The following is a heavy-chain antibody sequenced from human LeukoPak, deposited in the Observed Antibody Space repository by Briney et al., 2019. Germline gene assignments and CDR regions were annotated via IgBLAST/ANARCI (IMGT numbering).Heavy chain of an antibody. Sequence: KPSETLSFTCTVSGGSISSYYWSWIRQPPGKGLEWIGYIYYSGSTNYNPSLKSRVTISVDTSKNQFSLRLSSVTAADTAVYYCARVTGYVMEDYFDYWGQGTLVTVSS. CDR2: IYYSGST. D-gene: IGHD6-13*01. V-gene: IGHV4-59*01. CDR3: ARVTGYVMEDYFDY. J-gene: IGHJ4*02. CDR1: GGSISSYY.